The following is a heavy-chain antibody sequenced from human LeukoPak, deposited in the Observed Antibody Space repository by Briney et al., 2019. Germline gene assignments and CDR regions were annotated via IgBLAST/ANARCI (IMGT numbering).Heavy chain of an antibody. J-gene: IGHJ4*02. CDR1: GFTFSTYA. V-gene: IGHV3-23*01. D-gene: IGHD3-16*01. CDR2: ISGSDDNT. Sequence: GGSLRLSCAASGFTFSTYAMHWVRQAPGKGLEWVSAISGSDDNTYYTDSVRGRFAISRDNSKNTLYLQMNSLRAEDTAVYYCALRGSWGQGTLVTVSS. CDR3: ALRGS.